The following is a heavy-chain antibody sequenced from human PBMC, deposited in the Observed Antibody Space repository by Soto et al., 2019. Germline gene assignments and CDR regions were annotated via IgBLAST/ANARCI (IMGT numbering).Heavy chain of an antibody. V-gene: IGHV4-4*02. CDR1: GGSISSSNW. D-gene: IGHD3-16*01. CDR3: ARSLGDPEYYYYYGMDV. Sequence: SETLSLTCAVSGGSISSSNWWSWVRQPPGKGLEWIGEIYHSGSTNYNPSLKSRVTISVDKSKNQFSLKLSSVTAADTAVYYCARSLGDPEYYYYYGMDVWAQGTTVTVSS. CDR2: IYHSGST. J-gene: IGHJ6*02.